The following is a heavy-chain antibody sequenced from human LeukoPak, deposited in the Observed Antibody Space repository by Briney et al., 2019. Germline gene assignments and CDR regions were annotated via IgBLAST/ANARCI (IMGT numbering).Heavy chain of an antibody. CDR3: ARLIIVTGSRFDY. CDR2: IYHSGST. D-gene: IGHD1-20*01. CDR1: GYSISSGYY. J-gene: IGHJ4*02. V-gene: IGHV4-38-2*01. Sequence: SETLSLTCAVSGYSISSGYYWGWIRQPPGKGPEWIGSIYHSGSTYYNPSLKSRVTISVDTSKNQFSLKLSSVTAADTAVYYCARLIIVTGSRFDYWGQGTLVTVSS.